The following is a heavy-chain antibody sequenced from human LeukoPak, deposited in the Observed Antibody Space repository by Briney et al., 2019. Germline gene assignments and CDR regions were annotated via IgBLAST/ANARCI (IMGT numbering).Heavy chain of an antibody. V-gene: IGHV3-23*01. D-gene: IGHD6-13*01. CDR2: ISGSGGST. CDR3: AKDLGIAAAGPNDY. CDR1: GFTFSSYA. J-gene: IGHJ4*02. Sequence: PGGSLRLSCAASGFTFSSYAMSWVRQAPGKGLEWVSAISGSGGSTYYADSVKGRFTISRDNSKNTLYLQMNSLRAKDTAVYYCAKDLGIAAAGPNDYWGQGTLVTVSS.